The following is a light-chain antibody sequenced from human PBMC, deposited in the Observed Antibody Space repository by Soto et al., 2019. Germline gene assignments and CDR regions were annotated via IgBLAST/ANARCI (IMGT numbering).Light chain of an antibody. CDR2: GIS. CDR3: QQYNNWPPRGF. Sequence: EIVLTQSPGTLSLSPGERATLSCRASQSISSSYLAWYQQKPGQAPRLLIYGISSRATGIPDRFSGSGSGTEFTLTISSLQSEDFAVYYCQQYNNWPPRGFFGQGTKLEIK. CDR1: QSISSSY. J-gene: IGKJ2*01. V-gene: IGKV3-20*01.